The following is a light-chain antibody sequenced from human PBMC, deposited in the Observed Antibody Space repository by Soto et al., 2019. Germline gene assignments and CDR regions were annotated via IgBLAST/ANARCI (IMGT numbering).Light chain of an antibody. J-gene: IGLJ2*01. CDR2: GDN. Sequence: QAVVTQPPSVSGAPGLRVTISCTGNSANIGAGYDVHWYQQFPGTAPKLLIYGDNNRPSGVPDRFSGSKSGTSASLAITGLQAEDEADYYCQSYDNSLSGSWIFGGGTKLTVL. V-gene: IGLV1-40*01. CDR3: QSYDNSLSGSWI. CDR1: SANIGAGYD.